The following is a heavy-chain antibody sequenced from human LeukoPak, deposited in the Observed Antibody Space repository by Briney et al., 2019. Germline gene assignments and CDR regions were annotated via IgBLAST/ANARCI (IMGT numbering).Heavy chain of an antibody. CDR1: GGSISNYY. D-gene: IGHD5-12*01. CDR3: ARPAFGGYPNAFDI. Sequence: SETVSLTCTVSGGSISNYYWSWIRQPPGKGLEWIGNIYYSGSTNYNPSLKSRVTISVDTSKNQFSLRLSSVTAADTAVYYCARPAFGGYPNAFDIWGQGTMVTVSS. J-gene: IGHJ3*02. CDR2: IYYSGST. V-gene: IGHV4-59*08.